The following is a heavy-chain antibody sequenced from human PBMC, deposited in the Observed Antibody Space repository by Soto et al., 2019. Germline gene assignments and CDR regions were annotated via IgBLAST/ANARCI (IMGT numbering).Heavy chain of an antibody. J-gene: IGHJ3*02. CDR1: GYTFTSYG. CDR3: ARSKVVVAANDAFAI. V-gene: IGHV1-18*01. CDR2: ISAYNGNT. Sequence: ASVKVSCKASGYTFTSYGISWVRQAPGQGLEWMGWISAYNGNTNYAQKLQGRVTMTTDTSTSTAYMELGSLRSDDTAVYYCARSKVVVAANDAFAIWGQGTMVTVSS. D-gene: IGHD3-22*01.